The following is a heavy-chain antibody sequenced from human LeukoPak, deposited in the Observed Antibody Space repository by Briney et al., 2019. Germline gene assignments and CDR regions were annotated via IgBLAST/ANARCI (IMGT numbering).Heavy chain of an antibody. CDR1: GFTFSSYA. J-gene: IGHJ4*02. D-gene: IGHD3-3*02. V-gene: IGHV3-64*01. Sequence: GRSLRLSCAASGFTFSSYAMHWVRRAPGKGLEYVSAISSNGGSTYYANSVKGRFTISRDNSKNTLYLQMGSLRAEDMAVYYCAREDSHFWSGFPDYWGQGTLVTVSS. CDR2: ISSNGGST. CDR3: AREDSHFWSGFPDY.